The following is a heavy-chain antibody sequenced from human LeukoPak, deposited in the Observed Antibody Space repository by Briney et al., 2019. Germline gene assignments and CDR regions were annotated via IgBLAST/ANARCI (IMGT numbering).Heavy chain of an antibody. CDR3: ARVLPSYYDSSGYRDDAFDI. CDR1: GGSISSYY. J-gene: IGHJ3*02. D-gene: IGHD3-22*01. V-gene: IGHV4-59*01. Sequence: PSETLSLTCTVSGGSISSYYWSWIRQPPGKGLEWIGYIYYSGSTNYNPSLKSRVTISVDTSKNQSSLKLSSVTAADTAVYYCARVLPSYYDSSGYRDDAFDIWGQGTMVTVSS. CDR2: IYYSGST.